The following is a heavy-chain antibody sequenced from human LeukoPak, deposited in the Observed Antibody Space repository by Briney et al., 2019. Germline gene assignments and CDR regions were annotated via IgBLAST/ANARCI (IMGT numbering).Heavy chain of an antibody. CDR3: ARVDYDSSGHFDY. CDR1: GGSFSSYY. V-gene: IGHV4-59*01. D-gene: IGHD3-22*01. Sequence: SETLSLTCTVSGGSFSSYYWSWIRQPPGKGLVWIGYIYYSGSTNYNPSLKSRVTMSIDTSKNQFSLKVTSVTAADTAVYYCARVDYDSSGHFDYWGQGTPVTVSS. J-gene: IGHJ4*02. CDR2: IYYSGST.